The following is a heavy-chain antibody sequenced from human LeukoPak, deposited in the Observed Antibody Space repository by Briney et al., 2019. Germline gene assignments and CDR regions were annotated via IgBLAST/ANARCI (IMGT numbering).Heavy chain of an antibody. CDR3: ARGNSRAFDI. V-gene: IGHV3-48*01. J-gene: IGHJ3*02. Sequence: PEGSLRLSCAASGFTFSSYNMNWVRQAPGKGLEWVSYISGSSSIISYADSVKGRFTISRDNAKNSLYLQMNSLRAEDTAVYYCARGNSRAFDIWGQGTMVTVSS. D-gene: IGHD4-23*01. CDR2: ISGSSSII. CDR1: GFTFSSYN.